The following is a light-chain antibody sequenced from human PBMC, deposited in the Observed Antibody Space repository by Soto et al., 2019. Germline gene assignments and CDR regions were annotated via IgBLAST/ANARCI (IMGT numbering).Light chain of an antibody. Sequence: QSVRTQPPSASGTPGQRVTISCSGGSSNIGSNFVNWYQQLPGAAPKLLIYSNNQRPSGVPDRFSGSKSGTSASLAISGLQSEDEADYYCAAWDDSLKGYVFGTGTKVTVL. CDR2: SNN. CDR3: AAWDDSLKGYV. J-gene: IGLJ1*01. V-gene: IGLV1-44*01. CDR1: SSNIGSNF.